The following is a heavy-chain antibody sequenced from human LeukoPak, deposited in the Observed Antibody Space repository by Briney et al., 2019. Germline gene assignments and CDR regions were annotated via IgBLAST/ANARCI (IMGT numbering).Heavy chain of an antibody. V-gene: IGHV4-39*07. CDR3: ARGRYSSSWYGFYYYYGMDV. CDR2: INYSGRT. CDR1: GDSISNSDYH. Sequence: PSETLSLACTVSGDSISNSDYHWGWIRQPPGKGLEWIALINYSGRTFYNPSLKSRVTISVDTSKNQFSLKLSSVTAADTAVYYCARGRYSSSWYGFYYYYGMDVWGQGTTVTVSS. D-gene: IGHD6-13*01. J-gene: IGHJ6*02.